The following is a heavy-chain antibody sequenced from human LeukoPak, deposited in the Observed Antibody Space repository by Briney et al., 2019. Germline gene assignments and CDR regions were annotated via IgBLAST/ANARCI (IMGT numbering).Heavy chain of an antibody. CDR1: GFSFSNYA. Sequence: GGSLRLSCAASGFSFSNYAMHWVRQAPGKGLEWVAFIRFDGSNQNNADSVKGRFTISRDNSRNTLYPQMNSLRDEDTAVYYCAKDRDSSGFCLDSWGQGTLVTVSS. D-gene: IGHD3-22*01. V-gene: IGHV3-30*02. J-gene: IGHJ4*02. CDR2: IRFDGSNQ. CDR3: AKDRDSSGFCLDS.